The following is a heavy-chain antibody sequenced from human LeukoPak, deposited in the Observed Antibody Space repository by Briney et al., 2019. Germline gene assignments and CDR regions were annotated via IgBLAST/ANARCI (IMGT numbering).Heavy chain of an antibody. CDR2: IYYSGST. J-gene: IGHJ5*02. CDR1: GGSISSSSYY. CDR3: ARRASNWFDP. Sequence: PETLSLTCTVPGGSISSSSYYWGWIRQPRGKGLEWIGSIYYSGSTYYNPSLKSRVTISVDTSKNQFSLKLSSVTAADTAVYYCARRASNWFDPWGQGTLVTVSS. V-gene: IGHV4-39*01.